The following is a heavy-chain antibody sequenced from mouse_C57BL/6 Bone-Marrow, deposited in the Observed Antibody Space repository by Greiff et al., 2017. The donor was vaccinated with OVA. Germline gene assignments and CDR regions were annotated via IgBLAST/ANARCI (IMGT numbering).Heavy chain of an antibody. CDR3: APMGSSLYYFDY. V-gene: IGHV14-3*01. CDR1: GFNIKNTY. CDR2: IDPANGNT. Sequence: EVKLQESVAELVRPGASVKLSCTASGFNIKNTYMHWVKQRPEQGLEWIGRIDPANGNTKYAPKFQGKATITADTSSTTAYRQLSSLTSDDTAIYYCAPMGSSLYYFDYWGQGTTLTVSS. J-gene: IGHJ2*01. D-gene: IGHD1-1*01.